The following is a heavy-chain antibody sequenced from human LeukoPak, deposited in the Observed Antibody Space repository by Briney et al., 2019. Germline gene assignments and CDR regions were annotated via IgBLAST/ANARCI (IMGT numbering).Heavy chain of an antibody. CDR1: GGSISSGSYY. D-gene: IGHD3-3*01. CDR2: IYTSGST. CDR3: ARDCKRIPEQGPTTFGVVKERDYMDV. J-gene: IGHJ6*03. Sequence: SGTLSLTCTVSGGSISSGSYYWSWIRQPAGKGLEWIGRIYTSGSTNDNPSLKSRVTISVDTSKNQFSLKLSSVTAADTAVYYCARDCKRIPEQGPTTFGVVKERDYMDVWGKGTTVTVSS. V-gene: IGHV4-61*02.